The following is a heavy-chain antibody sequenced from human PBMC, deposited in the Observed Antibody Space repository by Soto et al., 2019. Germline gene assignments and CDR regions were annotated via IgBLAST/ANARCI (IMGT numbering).Heavy chain of an antibody. Sequence: QVQLVQSGAEVKKPGSSVKVSCKASGGTFSSYAISWVRQAPGQGLEWMGGIIPIFGTANYAQKFQGRVTITADESTSTADMELSSLRSEDTAVYYCARDSSTPYYYYYGMDVWGQGTTVTVSS. CDR3: ARDSSTPYYYYYGMDV. D-gene: IGHD2-2*01. CDR2: IIPIFGTA. V-gene: IGHV1-69*01. CDR1: GGTFSSYA. J-gene: IGHJ6*02.